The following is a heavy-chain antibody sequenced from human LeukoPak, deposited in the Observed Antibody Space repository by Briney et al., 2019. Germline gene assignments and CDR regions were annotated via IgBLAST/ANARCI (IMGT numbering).Heavy chain of an antibody. CDR1: GFTFISYG. Sequence: GGSLRLSCAASGFTFISYGMHWVRQAPGKGLEWVAFIRYDGTNKYYADSVKGRFTISRDNSKNTLYLQMNSLRAEDTAVYYCAKDPRGWLQLGFDYWGQGTLVTVSS. CDR2: IRYDGTNK. J-gene: IGHJ4*02. V-gene: IGHV3-30*02. CDR3: AKDPRGWLQLGFDY. D-gene: IGHD5-24*01.